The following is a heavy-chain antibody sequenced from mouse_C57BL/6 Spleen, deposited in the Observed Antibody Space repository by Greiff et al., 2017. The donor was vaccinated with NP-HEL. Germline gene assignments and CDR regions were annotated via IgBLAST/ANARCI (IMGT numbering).Heavy chain of an antibody. J-gene: IGHJ3*01. CDR1: GFNIKDYY. V-gene: IGHV14-1*01. Sequence: VQLKESGAELVRPGASVKLSCTASGFNIKDYYMHWVKQRPEQGLEWIGRIDPEDGDTEYAPKFQGKATMTADTSSNTAYLQLSSLTSEDTAVYYCTTPNYGSSSWFAYWGQGTLVTVSA. D-gene: IGHD1-1*01. CDR3: TTPNYGSSSWFAY. CDR2: IDPEDGDT.